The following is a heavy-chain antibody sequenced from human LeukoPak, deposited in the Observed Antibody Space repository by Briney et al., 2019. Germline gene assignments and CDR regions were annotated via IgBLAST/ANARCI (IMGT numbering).Heavy chain of an antibody. CDR3: ARSDYHNSGSHTVFDAFDI. CDR2: IDDSGNT. V-gene: IGHV4-59*01. CDR1: GGSISRYY. Sequence: SSETLSLTCTVSGGSISRYYWSWIRRPPGKGLEWIGYIDDSGNTNYNPSLKSQVTISVDKSKNQFSLKLSFVTAADTAMYYCARSDYHNSGSHTVFDAFDIWGQGTLVTVSS. D-gene: IGHD3-10*01. J-gene: IGHJ3*02.